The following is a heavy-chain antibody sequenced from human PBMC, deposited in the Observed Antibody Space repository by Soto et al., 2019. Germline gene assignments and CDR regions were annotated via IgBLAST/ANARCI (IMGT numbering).Heavy chain of an antibody. CDR2: ISSSSSYI. J-gene: IGHJ5*02. D-gene: IGHD2-2*01. CDR1: GFTFSSYS. V-gene: IGHV3-21*01. Sequence: GGSLRLSCAASGFTFSSYSMNWVRQAPGKGLEWVSSISSSSSYIYYADSVKGRFTISRDNAKNSLYLQMNSLRAEDTAVYYCARVVPAARRYLGYNWFDPWGQGTLVTVSS. CDR3: ARVVPAARRYLGYNWFDP.